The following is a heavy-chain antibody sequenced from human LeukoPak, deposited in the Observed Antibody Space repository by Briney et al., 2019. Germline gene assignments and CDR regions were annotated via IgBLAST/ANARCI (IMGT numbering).Heavy chain of an antibody. CDR2: INQDGSQK. Sequence: HGGSLRLSCAASGFTFSSCAMHWVRQAPGKGLDWVANINQDGSQKYYVDSVKGRFTISRDNAKNTLYLYMNSLRAEDTAVDYCGRVYWCSTTCYAYTDYWGRGTLVTVSS. J-gene: IGHJ4*02. CDR1: GFTFSSCA. D-gene: IGHD2-2*01. CDR3: GRVYWCSTTCYAYTDY. V-gene: IGHV3-7*05.